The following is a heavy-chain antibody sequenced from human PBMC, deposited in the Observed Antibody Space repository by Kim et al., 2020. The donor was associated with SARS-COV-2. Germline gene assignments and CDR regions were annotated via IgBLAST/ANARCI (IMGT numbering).Heavy chain of an antibody. Sequence: GGSLRLSCAASGFTFSSYAMSWVRQAPGKGLEWVSAISGSGGSTYYADSVKGRFTISRDNSKNTLYLQMNSLRAEDTAVYYCAKSAIVVVVAATSYFDYWGQGTLVTVPS. J-gene: IGHJ4*02. D-gene: IGHD2-15*01. V-gene: IGHV3-23*01. CDR3: AKSAIVVVVAATSYFDY. CDR1: GFTFSSYA. CDR2: ISGSGGST.